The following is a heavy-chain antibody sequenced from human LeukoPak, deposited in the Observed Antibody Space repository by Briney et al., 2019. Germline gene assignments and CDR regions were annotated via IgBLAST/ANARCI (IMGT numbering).Heavy chain of an antibody. D-gene: IGHD3-10*01. CDR2: IYYSGST. V-gene: IGHV4-59*01. CDR3: ARGNLASGVLLWFGELLPMNNNWFDP. J-gene: IGHJ5*02. Sequence: PSETLSLTCTVSGGSISSYYWSWIRQPPGKGLEWIGYIYYSGSTNYNPSLKSRVTISVDTSKNQFSLKLSSVTAADTAVYYCARGNLASGVLLWFGELLPMNNNWFDPWGQGTLVTVSS. CDR1: GGSISSYY.